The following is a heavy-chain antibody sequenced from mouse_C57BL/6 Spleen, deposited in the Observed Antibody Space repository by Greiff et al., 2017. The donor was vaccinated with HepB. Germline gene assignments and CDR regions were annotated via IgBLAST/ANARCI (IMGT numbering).Heavy chain of an antibody. Sequence: EVKVEESGPGLVKPSQSLSLTCSVTGYSITSGYYWNWIRQFPGNKLEWMGYISYDGSNNYNPSLKNRISITRDTSKNQFFLKLNSVTTEDTATYYCARRTYYDYDEYYFDYWGQGTTLTVSS. CDR2: ISYDGSN. D-gene: IGHD2-4*01. J-gene: IGHJ2*01. V-gene: IGHV3-6*01. CDR3: ARRTYYDYDEYYFDY. CDR1: GYSITSGYY.